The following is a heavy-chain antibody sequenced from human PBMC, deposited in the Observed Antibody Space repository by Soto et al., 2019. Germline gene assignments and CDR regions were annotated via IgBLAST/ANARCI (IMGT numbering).Heavy chain of an antibody. D-gene: IGHD2-2*01. Sequence: GGSLRLSCAASGFTFSSYSMNWVRQAPGKGLEWVSYISSSSSTIYYADSVKGRFTISRDNAKNSLYLQMNSLRAEDTAVYYCARESRLTTPGDIVVVPAVWYYFDYWGQGTLVTVSS. J-gene: IGHJ4*02. V-gene: IGHV3-48*01. CDR1: GFTFSSYS. CDR2: ISSSSSTI. CDR3: ARESRLTTPGDIVVVPAVWYYFDY.